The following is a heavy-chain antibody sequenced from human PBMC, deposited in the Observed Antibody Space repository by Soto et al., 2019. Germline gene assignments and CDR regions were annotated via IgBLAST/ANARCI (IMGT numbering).Heavy chain of an antibody. CDR1: GDSITSSNYY. CDR3: ARHGYYPIFRSRSAARPNYFDS. CDR2: IYYSGST. Sequence: SETLSLTCTVSGDSITSSNYYWGWIRQPPGKGLEWIGSIYYSGSTYYNPSLKSRVTISVDTSKNQFSLRLSSVTAADPAVFYCARHGYYPIFRSRSAARPNYFDSWGQGTLVTVSS. J-gene: IGHJ4*02. D-gene: IGHD6-6*01. V-gene: IGHV4-39*01.